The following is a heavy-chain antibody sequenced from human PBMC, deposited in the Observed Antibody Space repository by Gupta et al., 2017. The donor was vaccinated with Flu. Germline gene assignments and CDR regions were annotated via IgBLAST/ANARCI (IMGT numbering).Heavy chain of an antibody. V-gene: IGHV4-59*08. Sequence: RQPPGKGLEWIGYIYYSGSTNYNPSLKSRVTISVDTSKNQFSLKLSSVTAADTAVYYCARRSYYSYYYYMDVWGKGTTVTVSS. CDR2: IYYSGST. D-gene: IGHD1-26*01. CDR3: ARRSYYSYYYYMDV. J-gene: IGHJ6*03.